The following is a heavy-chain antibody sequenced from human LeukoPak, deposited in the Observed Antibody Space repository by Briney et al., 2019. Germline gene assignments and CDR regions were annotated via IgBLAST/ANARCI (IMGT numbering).Heavy chain of an antibody. D-gene: IGHD3-22*01. J-gene: IGHJ3*02. V-gene: IGHV5-51*01. CDR3: ARSKVYYDSRWDAFDI. Sequence: KVGESLKISCKGSGYSFTSYWIGWVRQMPGKGLEWMGIIYPGDSDTRYSPSFQGQVTISADKSISTAYLQWSSLKASDTAMYYCARSKVYYDSRWDAFDIWGQGTMVTVSS. CDR1: GYSFTSYW. CDR2: IYPGDSDT.